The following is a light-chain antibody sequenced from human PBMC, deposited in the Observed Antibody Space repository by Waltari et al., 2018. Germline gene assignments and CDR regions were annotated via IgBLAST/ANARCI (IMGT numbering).Light chain of an antibody. Sequence: SFDLTQPLSVSVSLGQTARIPCGGNNIGSKNVHWYLQRPGLAPVLVIYADSNRPSGIPERFSGSNSGNTATLTISRVQADDGADYYCQVWDGSTVVFGGGTKLTVV. CDR2: ADS. J-gene: IGLJ2*01. V-gene: IGLV3-9*01. CDR1: NIGSKN. CDR3: QVWDGSTVV.